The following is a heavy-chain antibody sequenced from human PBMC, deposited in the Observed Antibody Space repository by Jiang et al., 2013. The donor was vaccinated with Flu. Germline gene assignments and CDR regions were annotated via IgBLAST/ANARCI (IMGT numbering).Heavy chain of an antibody. CDR1: GGSISSYY. D-gene: IGHD5-18*01. Sequence: GSGLVKPSETLSLTCTVSGGSISSYYWSWIRQPPGKGLEWIGYIYYSGSTNYNPSLKSRVTISVDTSKNQFSLKLSSVTAADTAVYYCAGDEFRYGGMDVVGQRDHGHRLL. V-gene: IGHV4-59*01. CDR3: AGDEFRYGGMDV. CDR2: IYYSGST. J-gene: IGHJ6*04.